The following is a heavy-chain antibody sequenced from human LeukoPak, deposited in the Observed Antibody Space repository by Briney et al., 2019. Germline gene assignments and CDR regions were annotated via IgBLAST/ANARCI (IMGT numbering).Heavy chain of an antibody. CDR3: ATRGIAAGDLDY. Sequence: PETLSLTCTISGGSISSSSYYWGWIRQPPGKGLEWIGSIYYSGSTYYNPSLKSRVTISVDTSKNQFSLKLSSVTAADTAVYYCATRGIAAGDLDYWGQGTLVTVSS. CDR2: IYYSGST. D-gene: IGHD6-13*01. CDR1: GGSISSSSYY. J-gene: IGHJ4*02. V-gene: IGHV4-39*01.